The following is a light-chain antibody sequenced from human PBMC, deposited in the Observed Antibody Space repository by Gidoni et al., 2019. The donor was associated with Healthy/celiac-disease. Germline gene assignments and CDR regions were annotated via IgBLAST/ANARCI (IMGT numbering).Light chain of an antibody. V-gene: IGLV3-9*01. J-gene: IGLJ2*01. Sequence: SYELTKPLSVSVALGQTARINCGGNNIGSKNVHWYQQKPGQAPVLVIYRDSNRPSGIPERFSGSNSGNTATLTISRAQAGDEADYYCQVWDSSTVVFGGGTKLTVL. CDR1: NIGSKN. CDR2: RDS. CDR3: QVWDSSTVV.